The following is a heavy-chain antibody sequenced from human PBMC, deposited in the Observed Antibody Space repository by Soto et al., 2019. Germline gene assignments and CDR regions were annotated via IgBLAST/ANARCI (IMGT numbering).Heavy chain of an antibody. V-gene: IGHV3-11*05. J-gene: IGHJ6*02. CDR1: GFTFRDYY. Sequence: QVQLVESRGGLVRPGGSLRLSCEASGFTFRDYYMTWFRQAPGKGLEWLSYIDSSTKYTNYADSVKGRFTISRDNAKNSLYLQMKSLRADDTAVYYCAREYYYTMDVWGQGTMVTVSS. CDR2: IDSSTKYT. CDR3: AREYYYTMDV.